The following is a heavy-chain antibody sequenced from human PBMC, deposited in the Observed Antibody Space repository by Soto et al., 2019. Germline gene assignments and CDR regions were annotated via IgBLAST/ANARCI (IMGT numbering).Heavy chain of an antibody. D-gene: IGHD6-13*01. V-gene: IGHV4-38-2*01. CDR3: ARRERAAGTDWWFDP. Sequence: SETLSLTCAVSGYYISSSNWWGWIRQPPGKGLEWIGSIYYSGSTYYSPSLKSRVTISVDTSKNQFSLKLSSVTAADTAVYYCARRERAAGTDWWFDPWGQGTLVTVSS. CDR2: IYYSGST. CDR1: GYYISSSNW. J-gene: IGHJ5*02.